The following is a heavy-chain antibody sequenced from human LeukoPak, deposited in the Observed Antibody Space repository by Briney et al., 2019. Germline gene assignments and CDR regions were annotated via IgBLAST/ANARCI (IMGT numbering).Heavy chain of an antibody. CDR3: ARGGPYDFWSGYYISHWFDP. CDR1: GGSISSGGYY. V-gene: IGHV4-31*03. Sequence: PSETLSLTCTVSGGSISSGGYYWSWIRQHPGKGLEWMGYIYYSGSTYYNPSLKSRVTISVDTSKNQFSLKLSSVTAADTAVYYCARGGPYDFWSGYYISHWFDPWGQGTLVTVSS. CDR2: IYYSGST. D-gene: IGHD3-3*01. J-gene: IGHJ5*02.